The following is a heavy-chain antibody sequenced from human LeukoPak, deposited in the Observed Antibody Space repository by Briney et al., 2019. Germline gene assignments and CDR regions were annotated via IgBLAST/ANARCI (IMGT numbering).Heavy chain of an antibody. V-gene: IGHV3-15*01. D-gene: IGHD1-26*01. Sequence: GGSLRLSCTASGFTFNIAWMNWVRQAPGKGLEWVGRIKSKTDGGTTDYAAPVKGRFTISRDDSKTTVYLQMNSLKTDDTAVYYCTTNRGSYYWGQGTLVTVSS. J-gene: IGHJ4*02. CDR3: TTNRGSYY. CDR2: IKSKTDGGTT. CDR1: GFTFNIAW.